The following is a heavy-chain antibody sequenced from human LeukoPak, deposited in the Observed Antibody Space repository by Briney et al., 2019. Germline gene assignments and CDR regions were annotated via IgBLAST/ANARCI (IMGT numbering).Heavy chain of an antibody. D-gene: IGHD4-17*01. J-gene: IGHJ5*02. CDR3: ARLHGDYVVIGLGT. CDR2: INPNSGGT. Sequence: INPNSGGTNYAQKFQGRVTMTRDTSISTAYMELSRLRSDDTAVYYCARLHGDYVVIGLGTWGQGTLVTVSS. V-gene: IGHV1-2*02.